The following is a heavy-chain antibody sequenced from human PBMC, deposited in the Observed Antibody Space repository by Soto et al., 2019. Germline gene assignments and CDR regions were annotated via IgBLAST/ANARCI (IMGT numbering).Heavy chain of an antibody. J-gene: IGHJ4*02. CDR3: ASEYSSSWYPH. Sequence: ASVKVSCKASGYTFTGYYMHWVLQAPGQGLEWMGWINPNSGGTNYAQKFQGRVTMTRDTSISTAYMELSSLRSEDTAVYYCASEYSSSWYPHWGQGTLVTVSS. D-gene: IGHD6-13*01. CDR2: INPNSGGT. V-gene: IGHV1-2*02. CDR1: GYTFTGYY.